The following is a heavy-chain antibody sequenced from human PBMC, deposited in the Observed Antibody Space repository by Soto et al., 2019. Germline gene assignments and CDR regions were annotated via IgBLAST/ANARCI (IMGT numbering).Heavy chain of an antibody. V-gene: IGHV3-30*04. D-gene: IGHD2-15*01. CDR3: AIPRSQGGLKDLQY. J-gene: IGHJ1*01. CDR1: GFTFTNHA. CDR2: ISYDETNK. Sequence: QVQLVQSGGGVVQPGGGSLRLSCQGSGFTFTNHAMHWVRQAPGKGLEWLALISYDETNKYYADSVRFTISRDNSKNTPYLQMSNPRPEDTAVYYCAIPRSQGGLKDLQYWGQGALVIVSA.